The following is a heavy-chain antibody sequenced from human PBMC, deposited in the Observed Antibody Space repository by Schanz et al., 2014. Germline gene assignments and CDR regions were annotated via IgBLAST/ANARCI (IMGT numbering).Heavy chain of an antibody. Sequence: VQVVQSGGGLVKPGGSLRLSCASSGFSFTTYAMSWVRQAPGKGLEWVSSISSGGGSTYYADSVKGRFTISRDNSKNTLYLQMKSLRAEDTAVYYCARVKYCTIARCYRTETEGIYYMDVWGKGTTVIVSS. CDR1: GFSFTTYA. V-gene: IGHV3-23*04. CDR2: ISSGGGST. CDR3: ARVKYCTIARCYRTETEGIYYMDV. D-gene: IGHD2-8*01. J-gene: IGHJ6*03.